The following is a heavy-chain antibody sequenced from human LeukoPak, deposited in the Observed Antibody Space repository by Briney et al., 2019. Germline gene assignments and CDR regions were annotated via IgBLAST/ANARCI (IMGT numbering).Heavy chain of an antibody. CDR2: ISSSGSTI. J-gene: IGHJ4*02. V-gene: IGHV3-11*01. D-gene: IGHD3-10*01. CDR3: ARDYYGSGSYHYIR. CDR1: GFTFSDYY. Sequence: PGGSLRLSCAASGFTFSDYYMSWIRQAPGKGLEWVSYISSSGSTIYYADSVKGRFTISRDNAKNSLYLQMNSLRGEDTAVYYCARDYYGSGSYHYIRWGQGTLVTVSS.